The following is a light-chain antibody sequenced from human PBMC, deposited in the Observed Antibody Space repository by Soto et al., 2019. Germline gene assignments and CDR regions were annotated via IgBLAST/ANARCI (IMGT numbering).Light chain of an antibody. CDR2: KAS. CDR1: QSINNW. V-gene: IGKV1-5*03. CDR3: QQYKSYPPT. J-gene: IGKJ2*01. Sequence: DIQMTQSPSTLSASVGDRVTITCRASQSINNWLAWYQQRPGTAPKLLIYKASTLQTGVPSRFSGSASGTEFTLTIIWLQPHDCESDHVQQYKSYPPTFGQGNKLEIK.